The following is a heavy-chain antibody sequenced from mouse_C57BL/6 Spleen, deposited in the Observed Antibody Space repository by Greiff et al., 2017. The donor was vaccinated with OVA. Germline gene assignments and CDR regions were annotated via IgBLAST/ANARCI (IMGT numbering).Heavy chain of an antibody. D-gene: IGHD4-1*01. V-gene: IGHV5-9*01. CDR2: ISGGGGNT. CDR1: GFTFSSYT. J-gene: IGHJ4*01. Sequence: EVQVVESGGGLVKPGGSLKLSCAASGFTFSSYTMSWVRQTPEKRLEWVATISGGGGNTYYPDSVKGRFTISRDNAKNTLYLQMSSLRSEDTALYYCARLGRGYYAMDYWGQGTSVTVSS. CDR3: ARLGRGYYAMDY.